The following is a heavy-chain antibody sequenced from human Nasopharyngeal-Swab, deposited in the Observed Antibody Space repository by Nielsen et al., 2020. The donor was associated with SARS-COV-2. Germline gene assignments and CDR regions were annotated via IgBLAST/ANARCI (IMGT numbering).Heavy chain of an antibody. J-gene: IGHJ6*02. CDR3: ARDGLDYDFWSAYVMDV. V-gene: IGHV3-21*01. D-gene: IGHD3-3*01. Sequence: GESLKISCAASGFTVNNYNFNWVRQAPGKGLEWVSSISSSSSYIYYADAVKGRFTIRRDNAKNSLYLQMNSLRAEDTAVYYCARDGLDYDFWSAYVMDVWGQGTTVTVSS. CDR1: GFTVNNYN. CDR2: ISSSSSYI.